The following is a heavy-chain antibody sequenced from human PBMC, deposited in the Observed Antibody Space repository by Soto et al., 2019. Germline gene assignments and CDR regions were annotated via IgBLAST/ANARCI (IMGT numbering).Heavy chain of an antibody. J-gene: IGHJ6*02. CDR2: IKSKTDGGTT. V-gene: IGHV3-15*01. CDR1: GFTFSNAW. CDR3: TTDYSNYYYYGMDV. D-gene: IGHD4-4*01. Sequence: PGGSLRLSCAASGFTFSNAWMSWVRQAPGKGLEWVGRIKSKTDGGTTDYAAPVKGRFTISRDDSKNTLYLQMNSLKTGDTAVYYCTTDYSNYYYYGMDVWGQGTTVTVSS.